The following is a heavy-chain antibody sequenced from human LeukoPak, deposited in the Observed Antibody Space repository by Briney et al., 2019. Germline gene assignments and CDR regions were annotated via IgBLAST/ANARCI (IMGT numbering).Heavy chain of an antibody. CDR2: ISWNSVAI. V-gene: IGHV3-9*01. J-gene: IGHJ4*02. D-gene: IGHD3-16*01. Sequence: GGSLRLPCAASGFTFDDYGMHWVRQAPGKGLEWVSGISWNSVAIGYADSVKGRFIISRDNAKNSLYMQMNSLRAEDTALYYCAKGRSLSYLDYWGQGALVTVSS. CDR3: AKGRSLSYLDY. CDR1: GFTFDDYG.